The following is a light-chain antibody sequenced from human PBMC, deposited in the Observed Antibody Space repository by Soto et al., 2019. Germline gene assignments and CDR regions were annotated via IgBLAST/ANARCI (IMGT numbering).Light chain of an antibody. Sequence: EIVLTQSPGTLALSPGERATLSGRASQSVSSSYLAWYQQKPGQAPRLLIYGASSRATGIPAGFSGSGSGTDFTLTISRLEPEDLAVYYCHQYDSSPLTFGGGTKVEIK. J-gene: IGKJ4*01. CDR1: QSVSSSY. CDR2: GAS. CDR3: HQYDSSPLT. V-gene: IGKV3-20*01.